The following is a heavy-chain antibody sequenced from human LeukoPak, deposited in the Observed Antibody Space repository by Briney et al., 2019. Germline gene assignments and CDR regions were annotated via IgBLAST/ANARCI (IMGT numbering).Heavy chain of an antibody. Sequence: SEALSLTCAVYGGSFSGYYWSWIRQPPGKGLEWIGEINHSGSTNYNPSLKSRVTISVDTSKNQFSLELSSVTAADTAVYYCARGCGRYSYGYMRGTFDYWGQGTLVTVSS. J-gene: IGHJ4*02. D-gene: IGHD5-18*01. CDR2: INHSGST. CDR1: GGSFSGYY. CDR3: ARGCGRYSYGYMRGTFDY. V-gene: IGHV4-34*01.